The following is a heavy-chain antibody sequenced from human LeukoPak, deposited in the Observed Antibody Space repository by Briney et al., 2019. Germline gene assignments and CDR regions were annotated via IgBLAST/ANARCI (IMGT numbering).Heavy chain of an antibody. V-gene: IGHV1-2*02. D-gene: IGHD6-6*01. J-gene: IGHJ5*02. CDR3: ARDARDSSSSVWFDP. CDR2: ITPNSGGT. CDR1: GYTFIGYY. Sequence: ASVKVSCKASGYTFIGYYINWVRQAPGQGLEWMGWITPNSGGTNYAQKFQGRVTMTRDTSVRTAYMELSSLRSEDTAVYYCARDARDSSSSVWFDPWGQGTLVTVSS.